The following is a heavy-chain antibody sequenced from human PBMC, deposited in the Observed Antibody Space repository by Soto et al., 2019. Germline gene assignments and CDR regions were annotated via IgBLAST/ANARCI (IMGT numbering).Heavy chain of an antibody. J-gene: IGHJ3*01. D-gene: IGHD2-15*01. CDR1: GFFISSGNY. CDR3: AREQWYDAFDV. CDR2: IFHGGNT. V-gene: IGHV4-38-2*02. Sequence: SEPLSLTCAVSGFFISSGNYWGWIRQPAGKGLEWIGSIFHGGNTYYNPSLKRRVTISVDMSKNQFSLKLNSVTAADTAVYYCAREQWYDAFDVWGQGTVVTVS.